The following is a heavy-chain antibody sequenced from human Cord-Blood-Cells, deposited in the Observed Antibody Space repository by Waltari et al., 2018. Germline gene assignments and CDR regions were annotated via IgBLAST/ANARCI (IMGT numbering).Heavy chain of an antibody. J-gene: IGHJ5*02. D-gene: IGHD3-3*01. CDR1: GSPLTELS. CDR3: ATSIFGVAPFDP. Sequence: QVQLVQSGAEVKKPGASVKVSCKVSGSPLTELSMHWVRQAPGKGLEWMGGFDPEDGETIYAQKFQGRVTMTEDTSTDTAYMELSSLRSEDTAVYYCATSIFGVAPFDPWGQGTLVTVSS. CDR2: FDPEDGET. V-gene: IGHV1-24*01.